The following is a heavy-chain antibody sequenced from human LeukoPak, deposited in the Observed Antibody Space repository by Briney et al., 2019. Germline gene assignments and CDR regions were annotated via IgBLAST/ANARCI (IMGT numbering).Heavy chain of an antibody. J-gene: IGHJ6*04. D-gene: IGHD3-9*01. Sequence: SETLSLTCAVSGGFISSNNWWNWVRQPPGKGLEWVGVIYHSGSTNYNPSLESRVTISVDKSKNQFSLKLSSVTAADTAVYYCARKGPYYNSLTGYYKNGLDVWGKGTTVFVSS. CDR2: IYHSGST. V-gene: IGHV4-4*02. CDR1: GGFISSNNW. CDR3: ARKGPYYNSLTGYYKNGLDV.